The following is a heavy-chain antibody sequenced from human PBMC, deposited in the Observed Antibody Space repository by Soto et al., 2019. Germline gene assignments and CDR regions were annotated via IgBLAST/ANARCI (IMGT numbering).Heavy chain of an antibody. CDR1: GFKFSDYW. Sequence: DVQLVESGGGWVQPGRSLRLSCAASGFKFSDYWMSWVRQAPGKGLEWVGNIKHDTSEAHYADSVKGRFTITRDNIKNFLFLQMRDLRADDTASYYCARDGLLFSGPYRPSRFDYWGLEALVTVSS. V-gene: IGHV3-7*03. J-gene: IGHJ4*02. CDR2: IKHDTSEA. CDR3: ARDGLLFSGPYRPSRFDY. D-gene: IGHD3-16*02.